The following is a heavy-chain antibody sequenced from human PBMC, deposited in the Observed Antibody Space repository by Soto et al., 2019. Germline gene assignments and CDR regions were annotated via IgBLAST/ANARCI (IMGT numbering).Heavy chain of an antibody. V-gene: IGHV3-30*04. D-gene: IGHD5-18*01. Sequence: GESLKISCAASGFTFSSYAMHWVRQAPGKGLEWVAVISYDGSNKYYADSVKGRFTISRDNSKNTLYPQMNSLRAEDTAVYYCARECGYSYGCFDYWGQGTLVTVSS. J-gene: IGHJ4*02. CDR1: GFTFSSYA. CDR2: ISYDGSNK. CDR3: ARECGYSYGCFDY.